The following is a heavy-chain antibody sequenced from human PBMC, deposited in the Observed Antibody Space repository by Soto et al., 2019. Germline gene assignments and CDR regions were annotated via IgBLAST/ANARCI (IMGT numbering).Heavy chain of an antibody. CDR2: IYYSGST. J-gene: IGHJ6*02. CDR1: GGSISSGGYY. V-gene: IGHV4-31*03. CDR3: ARVDGYYYYGMDV. Sequence: KASETLSLTCTVSGGSISSGGYYWSWIRQHPGKGLEWIGYIYYSGSTYYNPSLKSRVTISVDTSKNQFSLKLSSVTATDTAVYYCARVDGYYYYGMDVCGQRTTVTVSS.